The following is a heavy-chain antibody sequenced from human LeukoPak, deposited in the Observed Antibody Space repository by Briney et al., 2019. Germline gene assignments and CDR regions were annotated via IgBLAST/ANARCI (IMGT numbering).Heavy chain of an antibody. D-gene: IGHD2-8*01. CDR3: ARDRGTYASSGYYYYMDV. V-gene: IGHV3-21*01. J-gene: IGHJ6*03. Sequence: GGSLRLSCAASGFTFSSYSMNWVRQAPGKGLEWVSSISSSSSYIYYADSVKGRFTISRDNAKNSLYLQMNSLRAEDTAVYYCARDRGTYASSGYYYYMDVWGKGTTVTISS. CDR1: GFTFSSYS. CDR2: ISSSSSYI.